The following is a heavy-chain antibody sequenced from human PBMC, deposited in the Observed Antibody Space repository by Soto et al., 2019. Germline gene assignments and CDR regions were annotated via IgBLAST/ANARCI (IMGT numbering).Heavy chain of an antibody. CDR1: GYALTELS. Sequence: ASVKVSCKVSGYALTELSMHWVRQAPGKGLEWMGGFDPEDGETNYAQKIQGRVNMTKDTSTNTTYMELRILISDDTVLFYCASSDSGSYHYYYYYGMDVWGQGTTVTVSS. CDR3: ASSDSGSYHYYYYYGMDV. J-gene: IGHJ6*02. CDR2: FDPEDGET. V-gene: IGHV1-24*01. D-gene: IGHD1-26*01.